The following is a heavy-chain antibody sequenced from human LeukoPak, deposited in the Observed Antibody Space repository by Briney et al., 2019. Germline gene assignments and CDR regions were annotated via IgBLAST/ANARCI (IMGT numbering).Heavy chain of an antibody. J-gene: IGHJ3*02. CDR1: EFTVSSNY. CDR3: AKGPYYYDSSGYYYNAFDI. V-gene: IGHV3-66*01. D-gene: IGHD3-22*01. CDR2: IYSGGTT. Sequence: GGSLRLSCAASEFTVSSNYMSWVRQAPGKGLEWVSVIYSGGTTYYADSVKGRFTISRDNSKNTLYLQMNSLRAEDTAVYYCAKGPYYYDSSGYYYNAFDIWGQGTMVTVSS.